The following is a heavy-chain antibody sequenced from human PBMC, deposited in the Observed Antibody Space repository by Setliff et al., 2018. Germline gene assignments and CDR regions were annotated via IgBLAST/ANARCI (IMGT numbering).Heavy chain of an antibody. V-gene: IGHV1-18*01. D-gene: IGHD2-21*01. CDR1: GDTFSSHV. CDR2: ISVYNSNT. Sequence: ASVKVSCKASGDTFSSHVITWVRQAPGQGLEWMGWISVYNSNTNYAEKLRGRVTMTTDTSTSTAYVELRSLRSDDTAVYFCARVTYCGGDCYSFDYWGQGTLVTVSS. J-gene: IGHJ4*02. CDR3: ARVTYCGGDCYSFDY.